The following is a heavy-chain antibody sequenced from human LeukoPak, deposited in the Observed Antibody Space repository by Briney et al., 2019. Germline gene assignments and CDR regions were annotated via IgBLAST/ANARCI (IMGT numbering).Heavy chain of an antibody. J-gene: IGHJ4*02. CDR3: ARGPLYYYGSGSYYY. CDR1: GGSFSGYY. Sequence: PSETLSLTCAVYGGSFSGYYWSWIRQPPGKGLEWIGEINHSGSTNYNLSLKSRVTISVDTSKNQFSLKLSSVTAADTAVYYCARGPLYYYGSGSYYYWGQGTLVTVSS. CDR2: INHSGST. V-gene: IGHV4-34*01. D-gene: IGHD3-10*01.